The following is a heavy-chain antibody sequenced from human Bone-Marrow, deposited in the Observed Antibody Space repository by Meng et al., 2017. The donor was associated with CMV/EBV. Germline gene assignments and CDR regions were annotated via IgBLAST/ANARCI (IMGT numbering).Heavy chain of an antibody. CDR3: ASLAAAGTLYNWFDP. Sequence: SETLSLTCTVSTGSISSYYWSWIRQPPGKGLEWIGYIYSSGSTNYNPSLKSRVTISVDTSKNQFSLKVSSVTAADTAVYYCASLAAAGTLYNWFDPWGQGTLVTVSS. D-gene: IGHD6-13*01. CDR2: IYSSGST. V-gene: IGHV4-59*01. J-gene: IGHJ5*02. CDR1: TGSISSYY.